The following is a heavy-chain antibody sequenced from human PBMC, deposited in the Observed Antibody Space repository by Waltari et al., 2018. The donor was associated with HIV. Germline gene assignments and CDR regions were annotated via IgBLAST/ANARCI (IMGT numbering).Heavy chain of an antibody. J-gene: IGHJ4*02. CDR1: GFTFSNHC. CDR2: INRNGRST. D-gene: IGHD1-20*01. V-gene: IGHV3-74*01. Sequence: EVQLVESGGGLVQPGGSLRLSCAASGFTFSNHCMHWVRHAPGKGLVWVSRINRNGRSTNYADSGKGRFTISRDNAKNTVYMQMKSLRAEDTAVYYCVRDLARYNWNDIPFDYWGQGTLVTVSS. CDR3: VRDLARYNWNDIPFDY.